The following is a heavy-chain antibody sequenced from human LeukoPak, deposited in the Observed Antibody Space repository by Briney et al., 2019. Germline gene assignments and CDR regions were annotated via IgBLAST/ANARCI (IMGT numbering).Heavy chain of an antibody. Sequence: ASVKVSCKASGYTFTSYDINWVRQATGQGLEWMGWMNPNSGNTGYAQKFQGRVTMTRNTSISTAYTELSSLRSEDTAVYYCARGGYSGYDYDYWGQGTLVTVSS. CDR3: ARGGYSGYDYDY. D-gene: IGHD5-12*01. CDR1: GYTFTSYD. J-gene: IGHJ4*02. V-gene: IGHV1-8*01. CDR2: MNPNSGNT.